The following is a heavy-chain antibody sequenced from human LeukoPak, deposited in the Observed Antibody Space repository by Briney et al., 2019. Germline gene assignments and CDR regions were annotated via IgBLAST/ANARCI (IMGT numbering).Heavy chain of an antibody. CDR2: IYHSGST. D-gene: IGHD2-15*01. CDR3: ARSAYCSAGSCYRGFDY. Sequence: SETLSLTCAVSGYSINSGYYWGWIRQPPGKGLEWIGSIYHSGSTYYNPSLKSRVTISVDTSKNQFSLKLSSVTAAETAVYYCARSAYCSAGSCYRGFDYWGQGTLVTVSS. J-gene: IGHJ4*02. V-gene: IGHV4-38-2*01. CDR1: GYSINSGYY.